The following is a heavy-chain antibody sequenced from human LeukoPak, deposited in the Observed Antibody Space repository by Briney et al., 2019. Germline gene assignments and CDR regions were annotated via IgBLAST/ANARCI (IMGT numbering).Heavy chain of an antibody. CDR3: VKDAGSYGDF. Sequence: ASVQVSCQASGYTFTCEYIHWVRQAPGQGLEWMGWINHHSGDTNYAQKFQGRVTMTRDTSITTAYMELSRLRAHNAVFYYGVKDAGSYGDFWGQGTLVTVSS. CDR2: INHHSGDT. J-gene: IGHJ4*01. V-gene: IGHV1-2*02. D-gene: IGHD1-26*01. CDR1: GYTFTCEY.